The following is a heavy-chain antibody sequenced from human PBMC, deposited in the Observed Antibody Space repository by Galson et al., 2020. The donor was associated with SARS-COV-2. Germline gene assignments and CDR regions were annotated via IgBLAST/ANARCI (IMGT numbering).Heavy chain of an antibody. V-gene: IGHV4-4*07. D-gene: IGHD3-9*01. CDR3: ARDAGLRYFDWLPYYYGMDV. CDR2: IYTSGST. Sequence: SETLSLTCTVSGGSISSYYWSWIRQPAGKGLEWIGRIYTSGSTNYNPSLKSRVTMSVDTSKNQFSLKLSSVTAADTAVYYCARDAGLRYFDWLPYYYGMDVWGQGTTVTVSS. J-gene: IGHJ6*02. CDR1: GGSISSYY.